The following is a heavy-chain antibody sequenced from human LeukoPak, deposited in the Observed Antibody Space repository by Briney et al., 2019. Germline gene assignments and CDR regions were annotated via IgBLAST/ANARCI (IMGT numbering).Heavy chain of an antibody. V-gene: IGHV4-38-2*02. CDR3: ARDNRHGDYGDY. D-gene: IGHD4-17*01. Sequence: PSETLSLTCGVSGYSISSGSYWGWIRQPPGKGLERIGSVSHLGTTYYNPSLKSRVCISVDTSKNHFSLNLSSVTAADTAVYYCARDNRHGDYGDYWGQGTLVTVSS. J-gene: IGHJ4*02. CDR1: GYSISSGSY. CDR2: VSHLGTT.